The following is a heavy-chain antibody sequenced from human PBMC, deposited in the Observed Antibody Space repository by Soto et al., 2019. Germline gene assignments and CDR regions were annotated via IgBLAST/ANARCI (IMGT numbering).Heavy chain of an antibody. J-gene: IGHJ6*02. V-gene: IGHV4-39*01. CDR3: ARLGRNDYSNYRFYYYYGMDV. CDR1: GGSISSSSYY. CDR2: IYYSGST. Sequence: SETLSLTCTVSGGSISSSSYYWGWIRQPPGKGLEWIGSIYYSGSTYYNPSLKSRVTISVDTSKNQFSLKLSSVTAADTAVYYCARLGRNDYSNYRFYYYYGMDVWGQGTTVTVSS. D-gene: IGHD4-4*01.